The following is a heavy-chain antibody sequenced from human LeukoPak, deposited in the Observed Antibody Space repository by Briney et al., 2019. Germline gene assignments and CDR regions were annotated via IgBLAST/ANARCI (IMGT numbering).Heavy chain of an antibody. CDR3: ARFPQTHFYYMDI. Sequence: PGGSLRLSCSASGFTFTDYYLTWIRQAPGKGLEWLSYIGDSDATINYADSVKGRFTVSRDNAKSSLFLQMNSLRAEDTAVYYCARFPQTHFYYMDIWGKGTTVTVSS. CDR2: IGDSDATI. CDR1: GFTFTDYY. V-gene: IGHV3-11*01. J-gene: IGHJ6*03.